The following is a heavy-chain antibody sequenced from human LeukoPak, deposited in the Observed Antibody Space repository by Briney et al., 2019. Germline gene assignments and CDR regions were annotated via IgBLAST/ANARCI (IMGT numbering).Heavy chain of an antibody. CDR2: INHSGST. V-gene: IGHV4-34*01. J-gene: IGHJ5*02. CDR1: GGSFSGYY. CDR3: ARVPVVVAATPCWFDP. D-gene: IGHD2-15*01. Sequence: SETLSLTCAVYGGSFSGYYWSWIRQPPGKGLEWIGEINHSGSTNYNPSLKSRVTISVDTSKSQFSLKLSSVTAADTAVYYCARVPVVVAATPCWFDPWGQGTLVTVSS.